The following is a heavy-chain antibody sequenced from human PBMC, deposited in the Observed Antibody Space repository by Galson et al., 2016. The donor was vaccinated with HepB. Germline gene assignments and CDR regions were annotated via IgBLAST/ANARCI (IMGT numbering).Heavy chain of an antibody. Sequence: HIYWDEDKRYNPSLKSRLTITKDTSRNHVVLTMTNMDPVDTATYYCARRAIVGAHFDYWGQGILVTVSS. CDR2: IYWDEDK. CDR3: ARRAIVGAHFDY. J-gene: IGHJ4*02. D-gene: IGHD1-26*01. V-gene: IGHV2-5*02.